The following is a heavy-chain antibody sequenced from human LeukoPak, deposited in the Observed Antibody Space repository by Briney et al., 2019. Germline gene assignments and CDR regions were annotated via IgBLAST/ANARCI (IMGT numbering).Heavy chain of an antibody. CDR2: ISPSSNYK. CDR1: GFTLSTYN. V-gene: IGHV3-21*01. J-gene: IGHJ3*01. CDR3: ARGVGASATDAYDL. D-gene: IGHD1-26*01. Sequence: GGSLRLSCTASGFTLSTYNMNWVPQAPGKGLKRVASISPSSNYKYYADSVKGRFTNCRDNAKNSLYLQMNSITLRDTDVFSYARGVGASATDAYDLSHPRTTVTVSS.